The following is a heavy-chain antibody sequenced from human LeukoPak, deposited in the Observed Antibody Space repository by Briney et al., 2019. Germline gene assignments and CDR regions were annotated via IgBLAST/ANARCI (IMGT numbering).Heavy chain of an antibody. J-gene: IGHJ6*02. D-gene: IGHD5-18*01. V-gene: IGHV1-69*04. CDR1: GGTFSSSA. CDR3: AKDQGLTAPPPYGLDV. Sequence: SVKVSCKTSGGTFSSSAITWVRQAPGQGLEWMGRIIPVLNITTYAQKFQGRVTITADTSSSTVYMELSSLRSEETAVYYCAKDQGLTAPPPYGLDVWGQGTTVIVSS. CDR2: IIPVLNIT.